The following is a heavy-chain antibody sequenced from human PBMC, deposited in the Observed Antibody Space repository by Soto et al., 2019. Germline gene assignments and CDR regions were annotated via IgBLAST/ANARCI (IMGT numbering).Heavy chain of an antibody. J-gene: IGHJ4*02. CDR3: VKDRSSRDLSGLFFDL. Sequence: GGSLRLSCAASGFTFSSYAMSWVRQAPGKGLEWVSVISGSGDSTYYADSVRGRFTISRDNSKNTLYLQMDSLRAEDTAVYYCVKDRSSRDLSGLFFDLWGPGIVVTVSS. CDR2: ISGSGDST. D-gene: IGHD3-10*01. V-gene: IGHV3-23*01. CDR1: GFTFSSYA.